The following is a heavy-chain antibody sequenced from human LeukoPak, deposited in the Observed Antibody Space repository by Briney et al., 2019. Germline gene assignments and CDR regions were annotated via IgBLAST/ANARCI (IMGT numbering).Heavy chain of an antibody. CDR3: ARVWVDCSGGSCYSFDY. Sequence: GASVKVSCKASGYTFTGYYMHWVRQAPGQGLEWMGWINPNSGGTNYAQKFQGRVTMTRDTSISTAYMELSRLRSDDTAVYYCARVWVDCSGGSCYSFDYWGQGTLVTISS. J-gene: IGHJ4*02. V-gene: IGHV1-2*02. CDR2: INPNSGGT. CDR1: GYTFTGYY. D-gene: IGHD2-15*01.